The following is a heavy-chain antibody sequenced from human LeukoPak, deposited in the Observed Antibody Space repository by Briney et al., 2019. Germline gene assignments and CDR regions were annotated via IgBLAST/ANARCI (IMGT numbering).Heavy chain of an antibody. CDR2: ISAYNGNT. Sequence: ASVKVSCKASGYTFTSYGISWVRQAPGQGLEWMGWISAYNGNTNYAQKLQGRVTMTTDTSTSTAYMELRSLRSDDTAVYYCAREEGGSINAQGALDYWGQGTLVTVSS. J-gene: IGHJ4*02. V-gene: IGHV1-18*01. CDR3: AREEGGSINAQGALDY. D-gene: IGHD1-26*01. CDR1: GYTFTSYG.